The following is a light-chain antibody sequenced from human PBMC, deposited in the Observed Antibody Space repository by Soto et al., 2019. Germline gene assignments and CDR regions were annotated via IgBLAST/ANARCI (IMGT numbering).Light chain of an antibody. J-gene: IGLJ1*01. Sequence: QSVLTQPPSVSGAPGQRVTISCTGSSSNIGAGYDVHWYQQLPGTAPKLLIYGNSNRPSGVPDRFSGSKSGTSASLAITGRQAKDEADYYCQSYDSSLSGYVFRTGTKVTVL. CDR1: SSNIGAGYD. V-gene: IGLV1-40*01. CDR3: QSYDSSLSGYV. CDR2: GNS.